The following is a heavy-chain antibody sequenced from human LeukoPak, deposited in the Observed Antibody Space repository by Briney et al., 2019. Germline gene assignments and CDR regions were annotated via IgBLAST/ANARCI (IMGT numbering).Heavy chain of an antibody. D-gene: IGHD3-22*01. CDR2: ISYSGST. CDR3: ARDRSDSSGYYALTY. V-gene: IGHV4-31*03. Sequence: SQTLSLACTVSGGSISSGGYYWSWIRQHPGKGLEWLGYISYSGSTYYNPSLKSRLTISVDTSKNQFSLRLSSVTAADTAVYYCARDRSDSSGYYALTYWGQGSLVTVSS. J-gene: IGHJ4*02. CDR1: GGSISSGGYY.